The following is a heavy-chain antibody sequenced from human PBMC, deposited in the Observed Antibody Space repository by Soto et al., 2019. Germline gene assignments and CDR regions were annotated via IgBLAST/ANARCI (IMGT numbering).Heavy chain of an antibody. CDR1: GYRFTSYW. Sequence: GESLKISCKGSGYRFTSYWIVWVRQMPGKGPEWMGIIYPGDSDTRYSPSFQGQVAISADKSISTAYLQWSSLKASDTAMYYCARQREHERSGYNFDYWGQGTLVTVSS. CDR2: IYPGDSDT. V-gene: IGHV5-51*01. J-gene: IGHJ4*02. CDR3: ARQREHERSGYNFDY. D-gene: IGHD3-3*01.